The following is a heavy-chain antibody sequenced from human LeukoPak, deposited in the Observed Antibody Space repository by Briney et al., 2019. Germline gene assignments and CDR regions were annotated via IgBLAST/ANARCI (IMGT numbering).Heavy chain of an antibody. CDR2: ISSGSNYI. CDR3: ARDPPRLLWFGELSYGMDV. D-gene: IGHD3-10*01. Sequence: GGSLRLSCAASGFTFSTYSMNWVRQAPGKGPEWVSSISSGSNYIYYGDSVKGRFTISRDNAKNSLYLQMNSLRAEDTAVYYCARDPPRLLWFGELSYGMDVWGQGTTVTVSS. V-gene: IGHV3-21*01. J-gene: IGHJ6*02. CDR1: GFTFSTYS.